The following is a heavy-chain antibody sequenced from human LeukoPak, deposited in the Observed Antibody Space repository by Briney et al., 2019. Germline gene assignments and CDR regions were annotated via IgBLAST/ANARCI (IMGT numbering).Heavy chain of an antibody. Sequence: SETLSLTCAVYGGSFSGYYWSWIRQPPGKGLEWIGEINHSGSTNYNPSLKSRVTISVDTSKNQFSLKLSSVTAADTAVYYCARGQQRDYYDSSGYYFEGANWFDPWGQGTLVTVSS. V-gene: IGHV4-34*01. CDR1: GGSFSGYY. J-gene: IGHJ5*02. D-gene: IGHD3-22*01. CDR2: INHSGST. CDR3: ARGQQRDYYDSSGYYFEGANWFDP.